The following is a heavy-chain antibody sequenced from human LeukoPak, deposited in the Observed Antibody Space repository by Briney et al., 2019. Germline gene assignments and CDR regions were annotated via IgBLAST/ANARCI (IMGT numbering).Heavy chain of an antibody. CDR2: INPNSGDT. V-gene: IGHV1-2*02. J-gene: IGHJ4*02. Sequence: ASVKVSCKTSGYTFSDYYIHWVRQAPGQGLEWMGWINPNSGDTNYAQKFLGRVTMTRDTSISTAYIELSRLKSDDTAVYFCARKVYWYDTSDYHYFDSWGQGTLVTVPS. D-gene: IGHD3-22*01. CDR1: GYTFSDYY. CDR3: ARKVYWYDTSDYHYFDS.